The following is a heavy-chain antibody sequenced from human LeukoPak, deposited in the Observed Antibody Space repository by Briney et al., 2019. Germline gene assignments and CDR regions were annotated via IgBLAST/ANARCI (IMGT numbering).Heavy chain of an antibody. V-gene: IGHV1-8*01. CDR1: GYTFTNYD. D-gene: IGHD3-10*01. J-gene: IGHJ4*02. CDR3: ARDFVSITMDPTAYFDY. Sequence: VASVKVSCKTSGYTFTNYDINWVRQATGQGLEWLGWMSPNNGDTGYAQKFQGRVTMTRDTSTNTAYMELSSLRSEDTAVYYCARDFVSITMDPTAYFDYWGQGTLVTVSS. CDR2: MSPNNGDT.